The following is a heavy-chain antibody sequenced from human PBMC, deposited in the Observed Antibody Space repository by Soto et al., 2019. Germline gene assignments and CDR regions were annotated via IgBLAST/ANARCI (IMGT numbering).Heavy chain of an antibody. Sequence: QVQLQQWGAGPLRPLETLSLTCGVSGGSFSGYYWAWIRQSPGKGLEWIGEINDRGSINSNPSLKSRVIISVDTSKNHYSLTLRSVTAADTAVYYCARESHDILTGPPWVWYFDLWGRGTLVTVSS. J-gene: IGHJ2*01. CDR3: ARESHDILTGPPWVWYFDL. CDR1: GGSFSGYY. CDR2: INDRGSI. V-gene: IGHV4-34*01. D-gene: IGHD3-9*01.